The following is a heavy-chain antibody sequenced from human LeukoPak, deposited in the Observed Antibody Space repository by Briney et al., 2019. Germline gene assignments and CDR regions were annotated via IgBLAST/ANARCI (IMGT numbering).Heavy chain of an antibody. Sequence: ASVKVSCKASGYTFTIYYIHWVRQAPGQGPEWMGWINPNSGGATYAQKFQGRVTLTRDTSISTAYMEVTSLKSDDTALYYCAREGGSYYPDYWGQGTLVTVSS. D-gene: IGHD1-26*01. CDR1: GYTFTIYY. CDR3: AREGGSYYPDY. V-gene: IGHV1-2*02. J-gene: IGHJ4*02. CDR2: INPNSGGA.